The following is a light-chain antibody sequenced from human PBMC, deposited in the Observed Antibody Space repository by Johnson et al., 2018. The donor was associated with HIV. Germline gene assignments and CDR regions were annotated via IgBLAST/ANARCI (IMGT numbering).Light chain of an antibody. Sequence: QPVLTQPPSVSAATGQKVTISCSGSSSNIGNSYVSWYQQLPGTAPKLLIYDNNKRPSGIPDRFSGSKSGTSATLGITGLQTGDEADYYCGTWGGVFGTGTKVTVL. CDR2: DNN. J-gene: IGLJ1*01. V-gene: IGLV1-51*01. CDR1: SSNIGNSY. CDR3: GTWGGV.